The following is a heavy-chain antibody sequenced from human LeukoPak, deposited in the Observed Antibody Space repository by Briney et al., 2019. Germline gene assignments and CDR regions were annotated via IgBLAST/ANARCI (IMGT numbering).Heavy chain of an antibody. CDR2: IYYSGST. V-gene: IGHV4-31*03. D-gene: IGHD2-2*01. CDR3: AGLKPPIVVAP. CDR1: GGSISSGVYY. J-gene: IGHJ4*02. Sequence: SETLSLTCTVSGGSISSGVYYWSWIRQHPGKGLEWIGYIYYSGSTYYNPSLKSRVTISVNTSKNQFSLKLSSVTAADTAVYYCAGLKPPIVVAPWGQGTLVTVSS.